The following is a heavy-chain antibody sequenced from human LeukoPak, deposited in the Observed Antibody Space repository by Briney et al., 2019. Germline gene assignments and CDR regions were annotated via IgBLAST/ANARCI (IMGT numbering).Heavy chain of an antibody. Sequence: SETLSLTCTVSGGSISSYYWSWIRQPPGKGLEWIEYIYYSGSTNYNPSLKSRVTISVDTSKNQFSLKLSSVTAADTAVYYCARARTYSSGWYQELGEFDYWGQGTLVTVSS. V-gene: IGHV4-59*01. CDR3: ARARTYSSGWYQELGEFDY. CDR2: IYYSGST. CDR1: GGSISSYY. D-gene: IGHD6-19*01. J-gene: IGHJ4*02.